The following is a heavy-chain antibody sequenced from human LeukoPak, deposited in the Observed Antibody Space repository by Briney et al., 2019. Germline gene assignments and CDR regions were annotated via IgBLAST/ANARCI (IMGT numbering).Heavy chain of an antibody. CDR2: INAGNGNT. Sequence: ASVKVSCKASGYTFTSYAMHWVRQAPGQRLEWMGWINAGNGNTKYSQKFQGRVTITRDTSASTAYMELSSLRSEDTAVYYCARGGRITIFGVVNVRGSFDYWGQGTLVTVSS. CDR3: ARGGRITIFGVVNVRGSFDY. D-gene: IGHD3-3*01. CDR1: GYTFTSYA. V-gene: IGHV1-3*01. J-gene: IGHJ4*02.